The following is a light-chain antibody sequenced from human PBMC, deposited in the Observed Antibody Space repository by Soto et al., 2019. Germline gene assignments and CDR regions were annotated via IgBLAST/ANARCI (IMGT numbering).Light chain of an antibody. Sequence: EVVMTQSPATLSVSPGKRATLSCRASQSVSSNLAWYQQKPGQAPRLLIYGASTRATGIPARFSGSGSGTEFTLTISSLQSEDFAIYYCQHYNNWPSWTFGQGTKVEIK. CDR3: QHYNNWPSWT. V-gene: IGKV3-15*01. CDR1: QSVSSN. CDR2: GAS. J-gene: IGKJ1*01.